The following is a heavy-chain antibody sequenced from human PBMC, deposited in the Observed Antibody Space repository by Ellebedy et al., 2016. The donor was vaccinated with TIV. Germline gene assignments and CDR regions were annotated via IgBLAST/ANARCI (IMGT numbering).Heavy chain of an antibody. D-gene: IGHD6-6*01. CDR1: GFTFSSYG. Sequence: GGSLRLXXAASGFTFSSYGMHWVRQAPGKGLEWVAVISYDGSNKYYADSVKGRFTISRDNSKNTLYLQMNSLRAEDTAVYYCAKALYSSSSGWVDYYYGMDVWGQGTTVTVSS. CDR2: ISYDGSNK. V-gene: IGHV3-30*18. CDR3: AKALYSSSSGWVDYYYGMDV. J-gene: IGHJ6*02.